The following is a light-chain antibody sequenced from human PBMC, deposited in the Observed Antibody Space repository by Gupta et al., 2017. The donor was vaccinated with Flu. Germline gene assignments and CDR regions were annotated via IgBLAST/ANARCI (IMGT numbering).Light chain of an antibody. V-gene: IGLV1-51*02. Sequence: QSVLTQPPSVSAAPGQKVNISCSGSSPNIGNNYVSWYQQLPGTAPKLLIYENNKRPSGIPDRFSGSKSDTSATLGITGLQTGDEADYYCGTWDSSLSCWVFGGGTKLTVL. J-gene: IGLJ3*02. CDR2: ENN. CDR1: SPNIGNNY. CDR3: GTWDSSLSCWV.